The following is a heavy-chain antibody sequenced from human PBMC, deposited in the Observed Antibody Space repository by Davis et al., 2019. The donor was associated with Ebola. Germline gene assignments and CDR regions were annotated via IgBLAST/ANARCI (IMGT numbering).Heavy chain of an antibody. CDR1: GFIFRDYW. CDR2: IKPDGTVK. J-gene: IGHJ6*02. V-gene: IGHV3-7*04. Sequence: PGGSLRLSCAASGFIFRDYWMTWVRQAPGKGLEWVANIKPDGTVKYYVDSVKGRFTISRDNAKNSLNLQMNSLRVEDTAVYYCARGRGLDVWGQGTTVTVSS. CDR3: ARGRGLDV.